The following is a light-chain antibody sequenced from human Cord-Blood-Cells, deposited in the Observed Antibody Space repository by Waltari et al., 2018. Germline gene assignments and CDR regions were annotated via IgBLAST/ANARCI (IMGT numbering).Light chain of an antibody. CDR2: EGS. CDR1: SSDVGSYNL. V-gene: IGLV2-23*01. CDR3: CSYAGSSTYV. J-gene: IGLJ1*01. Sequence: QSALTQPASVSGSPGQSITIPCTGPSSDVGSYNLVSWYQQHPGNAPKIMIYEGSKRPSGLSDRFSGYKSDDTAPLTISGLQAEDEADYYCCSYAGSSTYVVGTGTKVTVL.